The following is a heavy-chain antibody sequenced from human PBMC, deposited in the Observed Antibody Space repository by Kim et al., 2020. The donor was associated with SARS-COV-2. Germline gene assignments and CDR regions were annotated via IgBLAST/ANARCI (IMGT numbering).Heavy chain of an antibody. CDR3: ARDLIVVVPAANKNRIAAASYYYYGMDV. CDR1: GFTFSSYS. V-gene: IGHV3-21*01. J-gene: IGHJ6*02. D-gene: IGHD2-2*01. Sequence: GGSLRLSCAASGFTFSSYSMNWVRQAPGKGLEWVSSISSSSSYIYYADSVKGRFTISRDNAKNSLYLQMNSLRAEDTAVYYCARDLIVVVPAANKNRIAAASYYYYGMDVWGQGTTVTVSS. CDR2: ISSSSSYI.